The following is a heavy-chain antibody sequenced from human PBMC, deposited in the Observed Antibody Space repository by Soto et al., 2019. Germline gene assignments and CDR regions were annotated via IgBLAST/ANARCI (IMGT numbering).Heavy chain of an antibody. V-gene: IGHV3-11*01. J-gene: IGHJ5*02. CDR2: ISDSGSNT. Sequence: GGSLRLSCAASGLTFSDYYMTWIRQAPGKGLEWFSYISDSGSNTYYADSVKGRFTISRDNAKKSLYLQMNSLRAEDTAVYYCARDTAFVASGLFDPWGQGTLVTVSS. D-gene: IGHD3-22*01. CDR1: GLTFSDYY. CDR3: ARDTAFVASGLFDP.